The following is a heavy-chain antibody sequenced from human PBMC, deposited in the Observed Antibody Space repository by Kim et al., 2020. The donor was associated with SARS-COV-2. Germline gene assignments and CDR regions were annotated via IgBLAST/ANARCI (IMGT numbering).Heavy chain of an antibody. CDR3: TYGFPPVLDIVVVPAAMKTDY. J-gene: IGHJ4*02. CDR2: IRSKAYGGTT. D-gene: IGHD2-2*01. Sequence: GGSLRLSCTASGFTFGDYAMSWFRQAPGKGLEWVGFIRSKAYGGTTEYAASVKGRFTISRDDSKSIAYLQMNSLKTEDTAVYYCTYGFPPVLDIVVVPAAMKTDYWGQGTLVTVSS. CDR1: GFTFGDYA. V-gene: IGHV3-49*03.